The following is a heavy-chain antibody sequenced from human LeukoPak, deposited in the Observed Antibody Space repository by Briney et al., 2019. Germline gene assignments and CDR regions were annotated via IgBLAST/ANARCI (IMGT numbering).Heavy chain of an antibody. CDR1: GYTFTSYG. Sequence: ASVKVSCKASGYTFTSYGISWVRQAPGQGLEWMGWISAYNGNTNYAQKLQGRVTMTTDTSTSTAYMELRSLRSDDTAVYYCARDWGQWLDNWFDPWGQGTLVTVSS. CDR2: ISAYNGNT. D-gene: IGHD6-19*01. J-gene: IGHJ5*02. CDR3: ARDWGQWLDNWFDP. V-gene: IGHV1-18*01.